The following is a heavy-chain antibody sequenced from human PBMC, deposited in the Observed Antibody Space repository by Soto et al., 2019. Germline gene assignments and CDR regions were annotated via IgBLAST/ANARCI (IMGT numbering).Heavy chain of an antibody. CDR3: ARATRYCSSASCHKFDD. CDR1: GGSISSADYY. V-gene: IGHV4-30-4*01. CDR2: IYYSGST. J-gene: IGHJ4*02. D-gene: IGHD2-2*01. Sequence: QVQLQESGPGLVKPSQTLSLTCTVSGGSISSADYYWSRIRQPPGTGLEWLGYIYYSGSTYYNPSLKSRVTISVDTSKNQFSLKLSSVTAADTAVYYCARATRYCSSASCHKFDDWGQGTLVTVSS.